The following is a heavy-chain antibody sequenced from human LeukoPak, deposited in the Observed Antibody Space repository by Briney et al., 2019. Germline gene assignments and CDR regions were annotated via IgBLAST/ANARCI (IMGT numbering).Heavy chain of an antibody. CDR2: ISWNSGSI. CDR1: GFTFDDYA. D-gene: IGHD3-22*01. J-gene: IGHJ3*02. CDR3: AKGIGDYYDSSGYYYGAFDI. Sequence: GGSLRLSCAASGFTFDDYAMHWVRQAPGKGLEWVSGISWNSGSIGYADSVKGRFTISRDNAKNSLYLQMNSLRAEDTALYYCAKGIGDYYDSSGYYYGAFDIWGQGTMVTVSS. V-gene: IGHV3-9*01.